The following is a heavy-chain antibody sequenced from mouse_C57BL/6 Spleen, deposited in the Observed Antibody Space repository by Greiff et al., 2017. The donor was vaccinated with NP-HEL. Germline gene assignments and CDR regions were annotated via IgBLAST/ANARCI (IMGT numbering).Heavy chain of an antibody. V-gene: IGHV7-3*01. CDR1: GFTFTDYY. CDR3: ARRDYGSREYFDV. Sequence: EVMLVESGGGLVQPGGSLSLSCAASGFTFTDYYMSWVRQPPGKALEWLGFIRNKAIGYTTEYSASVKGGFTIARDNSQSNLYLQMNALRAEDSATYYCARRDYGSREYFDVWGTGTTVTVSS. J-gene: IGHJ1*03. D-gene: IGHD1-1*01. CDR2: IRNKAIGYTT.